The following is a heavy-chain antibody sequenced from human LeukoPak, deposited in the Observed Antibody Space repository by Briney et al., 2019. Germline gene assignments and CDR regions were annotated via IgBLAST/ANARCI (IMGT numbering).Heavy chain of an antibody. CDR3: ARADTSEYYMDV. CDR1: GFTFSRYS. J-gene: IGHJ6*03. V-gene: IGHV3-21*01. CDR2: IRSSTTYT. D-gene: IGHD2/OR15-2a*01. Sequence: PGGSLRLSCAASGFTFSRYSMNWVRQAPGKGLEWVAFIRSSTTYTYYADSVKGRVTFSRENDRSSLYLQMDSLRAEDTAVYYCARADTSEYYMDVWGNGTTVIVSS.